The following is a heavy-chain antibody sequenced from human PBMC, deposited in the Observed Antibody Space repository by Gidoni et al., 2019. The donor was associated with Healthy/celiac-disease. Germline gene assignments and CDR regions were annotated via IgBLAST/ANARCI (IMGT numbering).Heavy chain of an antibody. CDR3: AKDGVGIVGATSDFDY. CDR1: GFTFSSYA. Sequence: VQLLESGGGLVQPGGSLRLSCAASGFTFSSYAMSWVRQAPGKGLEWVSAISGSGGSTYYADSVKGRFTISRDNSKNTLYLQMNSLRAEDTAVYYCAKDGVGIVGATSDFDYWGQGTLVTVSS. CDR2: ISGSGGST. D-gene: IGHD1-26*01. J-gene: IGHJ4*02. V-gene: IGHV3-23*01.